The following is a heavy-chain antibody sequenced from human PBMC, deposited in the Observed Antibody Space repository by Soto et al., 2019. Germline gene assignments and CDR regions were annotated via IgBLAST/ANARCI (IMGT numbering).Heavy chain of an antibody. J-gene: IGHJ4*02. CDR2: ISGSGGTT. Sequence: EVQLLESGGGLGQPGGSLRLSCAASGFTFSSYVMSWVRQAPGKGLEWVSSISGSGGTTYYADSVKGLFTISRNNSKNALYLQMNSLRAEDTAIYYCAKDRFPNCGGDCYPNFDHWGQGTLVTVSS. D-gene: IGHD2-21*01. CDR1: GFTFSSYV. CDR3: AKDRFPNCGGDCYPNFDH. V-gene: IGHV3-23*01.